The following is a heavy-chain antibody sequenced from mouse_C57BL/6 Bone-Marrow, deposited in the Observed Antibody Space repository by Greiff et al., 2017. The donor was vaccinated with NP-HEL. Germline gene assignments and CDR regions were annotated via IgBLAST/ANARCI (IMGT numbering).Heavy chain of an antibody. CDR1: GYSFTSYY. CDR3: ASGLLLRYYFDY. J-gene: IGHJ2*01. D-gene: IGHD2-10*01. V-gene: IGHV1-66*01. CDR2: IYPGSGNT. Sequence: QVQLQQSGPELVKPGASVKISCKASGYSFTSYYIHWVKQRPGQGLEWIGWIYPGSGNTKYTEKFKGKATLTADTSSSTAYMQLSSLTSEASAVYYCASGLLLRYYFDYWGQGTTLTVSS.